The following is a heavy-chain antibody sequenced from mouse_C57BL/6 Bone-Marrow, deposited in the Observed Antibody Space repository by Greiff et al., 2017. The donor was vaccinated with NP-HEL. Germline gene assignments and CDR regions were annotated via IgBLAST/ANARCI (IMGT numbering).Heavy chain of an antibody. J-gene: IGHJ2*01. V-gene: IGHV2-9-1*01. Sequence: VQLQESGPGLVAPSQSLSITCTVSGFSLTSYAISWVRQPPGKGLEWLGVIWTGGGTNYNSARKSRLSISKDNSKSQVFLKMNSLQTDDTARYYCARNWGNYYGSSYDYWGQGTTLTVSS. CDR2: IWTGGGT. CDR3: ARNWGNYYGSSYDY. D-gene: IGHD1-1*01. CDR1: GFSLTSYA.